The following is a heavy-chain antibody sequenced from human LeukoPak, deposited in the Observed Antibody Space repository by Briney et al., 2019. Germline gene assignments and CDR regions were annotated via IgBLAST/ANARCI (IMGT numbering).Heavy chain of an antibody. CDR2: ISTSSSGI. CDR3: ARGETSVTSYLQP. CDR1: GFSFSSYS. V-gene: IGHV3-48*02. J-gene: IGHJ5*02. D-gene: IGHD4-17*01. Sequence: PGGSLRLSCAASGFSFSSYSMNWVRQAPGKGLEWVSFISTSSSGIYYADSVKGRFTISRDNAKNSLYLQMDSLRDEDTAVYYCARGETSVTSYLQPWGQGTLVTVSS.